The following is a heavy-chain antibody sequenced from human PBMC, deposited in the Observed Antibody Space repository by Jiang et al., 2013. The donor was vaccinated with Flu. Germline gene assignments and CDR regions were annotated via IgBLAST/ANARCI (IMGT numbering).Heavy chain of an antibody. J-gene: IGHJ6*02. D-gene: IGHD6-13*01. Sequence: SGAEVKKPGSSVKVSCKASGGTFSSYAISWVRQAPGQGLEWMGGIIPILGIANYAQKFQGRVTITADKSTSTAYMELSSLRSEDTAVYYCAREIAAAGYYYGMDVWGQGTTVTVSS. CDR1: GGTFSSYA. CDR2: IIPILGIA. CDR3: AREIAAAGYYYGMDV. V-gene: IGHV1-69*04.